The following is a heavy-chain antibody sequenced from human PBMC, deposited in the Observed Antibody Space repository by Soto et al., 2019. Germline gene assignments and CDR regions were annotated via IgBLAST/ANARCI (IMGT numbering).Heavy chain of an antibody. CDR2: TTYDGGIK. Sequence: PWWSLRLSCAASGFSFSSYGMEWFRLAPGKGLEWVAATTYDGGIKHYVDSVKGRFTISRDNSKNTLYLQMNSLRVEDTATYYCAGALENPYFYYGLNVWGQGTTVTVSS. V-gene: IGHV3-30*03. CDR1: GFSFSSYG. J-gene: IGHJ6*02. D-gene: IGHD1-1*01. CDR3: AGALENPYFYYGLNV.